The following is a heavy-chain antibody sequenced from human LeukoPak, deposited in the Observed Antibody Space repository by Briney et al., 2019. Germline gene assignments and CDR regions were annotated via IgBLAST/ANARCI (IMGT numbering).Heavy chain of an antibody. V-gene: IGHV1-2*02. J-gene: IGHJ4*02. CDR3: ARRRQSVIDY. CDR2: INPNSGGT. Sequence: GASVRVSCKASGYTFTGYYMHWVRQAPGQGLEWMGWINPNSGGTNYAQKFQGRVTMTRDTSISTANMELSRLRSDDTAVYYCARRRQSVIDYWGQGTLVTVSS. CDR1: GYTFTGYY. D-gene: IGHD2-21*01.